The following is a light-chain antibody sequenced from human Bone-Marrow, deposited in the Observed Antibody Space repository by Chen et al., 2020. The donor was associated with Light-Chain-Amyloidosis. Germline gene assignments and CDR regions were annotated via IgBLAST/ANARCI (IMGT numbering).Light chain of an antibody. J-gene: IGLJ3*02. Sequence: SYVLTQPSSVSVAPGQTATIACGGNNIGSTSVHWYQQTPGQAPLLVVYDDSHRPSGIPERLSGSNSGNTATLTISRVEAGDEADYYCQVWDRSRDRPVFGGGTKLTVL. V-gene: IGLV3-21*02. CDR2: DDS. CDR1: NIGSTS. CDR3: QVWDRSRDRPV.